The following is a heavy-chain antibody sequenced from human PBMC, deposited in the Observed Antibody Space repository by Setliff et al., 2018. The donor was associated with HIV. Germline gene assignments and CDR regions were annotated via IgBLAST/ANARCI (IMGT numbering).Heavy chain of an antibody. CDR3: AKGLRPYKAPPDF. Sequence: GGSLRLSCAASGFTFSRYWMSWVRQAPGKGLEWVANIKEDGSEKYYADSVKGRFTISRDDAKNSLYLQMNSLRPEDSALYYCAKGLRPYKAPPDFWGQGTLVTVSS. J-gene: IGHJ4*02. V-gene: IGHV3-7*03. CDR2: IKEDGSEK. D-gene: IGHD1-1*01. CDR1: GFTFSRYW.